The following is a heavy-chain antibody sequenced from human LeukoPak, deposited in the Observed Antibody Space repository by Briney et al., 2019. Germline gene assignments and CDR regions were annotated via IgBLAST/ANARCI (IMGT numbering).Heavy chain of an antibody. CDR3: ARRQGCSSTSCPPDS. J-gene: IGHJ4*02. V-gene: IGHV5-51*01. CDR2: IYLSDSTT. D-gene: IGHD2-2*01. CDR1: GYSLSNYW. Sequence: GESLKISCKGSGYSLSNYWMGWVRQMPGKGLEWMGIIYLSDSTTKYSPSFQGQVTISADKSITTAYLQWSSLKASDTAMYYCARRQGCSSTSCPPDSWGQGTLVTVSS.